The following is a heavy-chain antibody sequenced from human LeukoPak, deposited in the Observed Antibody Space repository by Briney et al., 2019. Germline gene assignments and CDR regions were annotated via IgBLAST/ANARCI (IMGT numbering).Heavy chain of an antibody. CDR2: IIPIFGTA. CDR3: ARGVLRFLEWSWFDP. CDR1: GGTFSSYA. J-gene: IGHJ5*02. V-gene: IGHV1-69*05. D-gene: IGHD3-3*01. Sequence: SVKVSCKASGGTFSSYAISWVRQAPGQGLEWMGGIIPIFGTANYAQKFQGRVTITTDESTSTAYMELSSLRSEDTAVYYCARGVLRFLEWSWFDPWGQGTLVTVSS.